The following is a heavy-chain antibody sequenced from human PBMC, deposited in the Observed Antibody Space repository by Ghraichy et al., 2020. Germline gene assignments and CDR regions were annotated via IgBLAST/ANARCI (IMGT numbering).Heavy chain of an antibody. CDR3: ARAISYSSSWTSPRKGCWFDP. CDR2: INHSGST. CDR1: GGSFSGYY. J-gene: IGHJ5*02. V-gene: IGHV4-34*01. Sequence: SETLSLTCAVYGGSFSGYYWSWIRQPPWKGLEWIGEINHSGSTNYNPSLKSRVTISVDTSKNQFSLKLSSVTAADTAVYYCARAISYSSSWTSPRKGCWFDPWGQGTLVTVSS. D-gene: IGHD6-13*01.